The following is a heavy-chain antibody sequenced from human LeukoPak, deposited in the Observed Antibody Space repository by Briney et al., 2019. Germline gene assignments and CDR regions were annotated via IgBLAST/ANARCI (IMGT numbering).Heavy chain of an antibody. V-gene: IGHV3-48*02. J-gene: IGHJ4*02. CDR2: ISSSSNTI. D-gene: IGHD3-10*01. CDR1: GFTFSSYS. Sequence: QSGGSLRLSCAASGFTFSSYSMTWVRQAPGKGLEWVSYISSSSNTIYYADSEKGGFTISRDNAKNSLYLQMNSLRDEDTAVYYCARDSMVRGTFDYWGQGTLVTVSS. CDR3: ARDSMVRGTFDY.